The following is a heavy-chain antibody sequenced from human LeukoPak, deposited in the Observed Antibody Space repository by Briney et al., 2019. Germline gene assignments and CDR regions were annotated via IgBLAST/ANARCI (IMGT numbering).Heavy chain of an antibody. J-gene: IGHJ4*02. CDR1: GFDLSPYT. D-gene: IGHD4-17*01. CDR2: ISSTSSYM. CDR3: ARRVTTFLS. V-gene: IGHV3-21*01. Sequence: NPGGSLGLSCSASGFDLSPYTMNWVRQAPGKGLEWVASISSTSSYMYYGDSLKGRFTISRDNAKNTLYLQLGSLRAEDTATYYCARRVTTFLSWGQGTLVIVSS.